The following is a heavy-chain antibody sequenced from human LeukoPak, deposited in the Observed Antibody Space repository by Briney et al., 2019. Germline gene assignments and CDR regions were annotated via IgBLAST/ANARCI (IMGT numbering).Heavy chain of an antibody. CDR1: GFTFSSYA. CDR2: ISGSGGST. J-gene: IGHJ3*02. Sequence: GGSLRLSCAASGFTFSSYAMSWVRQAPGKGLEWASAISGSGGSTYYADSVKGRFTISRDNSKNTLYLQMNSLRAEDTAVYYCALYYYDSSGIYDAFDIWGQGTMVTVSS. CDR3: ALYYYDSSGIYDAFDI. V-gene: IGHV3-23*01. D-gene: IGHD3-22*01.